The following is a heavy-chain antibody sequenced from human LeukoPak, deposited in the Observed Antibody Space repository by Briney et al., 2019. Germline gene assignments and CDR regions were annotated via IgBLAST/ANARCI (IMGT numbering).Heavy chain of an antibody. CDR3: AAQYSGYVRLDY. CDR2: ISHSGST. J-gene: IGHJ4*02. Sequence: PSETLSLTCTVSGGSISGYYWSWIRQPPGKGLEWIGEISHSGSTNYNPSLKSRVTISVDTSKNQFSLKLSSVTAADTAVYYCAAQYSGYVRLDYWGQGTLVTVSS. V-gene: IGHV4-34*01. D-gene: IGHD5-12*01. CDR1: GGSISGYY.